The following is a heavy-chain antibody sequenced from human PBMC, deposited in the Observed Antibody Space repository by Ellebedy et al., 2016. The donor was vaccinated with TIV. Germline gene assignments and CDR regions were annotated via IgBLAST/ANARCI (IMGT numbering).Heavy chain of an antibody. Sequence: ASVKVSCXASGYTITDYYIHWVRQAPGQGPEWMRCINPNSGDTDYAQNFQGRVTMTRDTSISTVYMELSRLTSDVTAVYYCARDRTSSASGISFFYFDYWGQGTLVTVSS. D-gene: IGHD2-2*01. CDR1: GYTITDYY. CDR3: ARDRTSSASGISFFYFDY. J-gene: IGHJ4*02. V-gene: IGHV1-2*02. CDR2: INPNSGDT.